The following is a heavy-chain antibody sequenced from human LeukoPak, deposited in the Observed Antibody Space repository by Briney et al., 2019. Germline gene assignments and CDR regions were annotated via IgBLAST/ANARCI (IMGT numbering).Heavy chain of an antibody. CDR2: ISAYNGAT. J-gene: IGHJ6*02. CDR1: GYTFTSYA. V-gene: IGHV1-18*01. Sequence: GASVKVSCKASGYTFTSYAISWVRQAPGQGLEYMGWISAYNGATNYAQKFQGRVTLTTDSSTTTAYMELRSLTSDDTAVYYCARLYSSGWPLEPMDVWGQGTTVTVSS. CDR3: ARLYSSGWPLEPMDV. D-gene: IGHD6-19*01.